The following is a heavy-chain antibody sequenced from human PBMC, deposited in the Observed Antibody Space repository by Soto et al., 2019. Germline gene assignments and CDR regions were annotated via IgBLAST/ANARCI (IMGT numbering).Heavy chain of an antibody. CDR3: ASAGGGYCSSTSCSFDI. D-gene: IGHD2-2*01. V-gene: IGHV1-3*01. CDR1: GYTFTSYA. Sequence: ASGKVSCKASGYTFTSYAMHWVRQAPGQRLEWMGWINAGNGNTKYSQKFQGRVTITRDTSASTAYMELSSLRSEDTAVYYCASAGGGYCSSTSCSFDIWGQGTMVTVSS. J-gene: IGHJ3*02. CDR2: INAGNGNT.